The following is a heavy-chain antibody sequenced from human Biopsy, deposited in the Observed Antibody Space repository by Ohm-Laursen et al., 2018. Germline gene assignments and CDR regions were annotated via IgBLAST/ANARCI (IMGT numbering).Heavy chain of an antibody. CDR2: NIPILGTG. CDR3: ATKLTGYFHH. CDR1: GGTFSNYG. D-gene: IGHD3-9*01. Sequence: ASVKVSCKAPGGTFSNYGVNWVRQAPGQGLEWLGGNIPILGTGNYAQNFQDRVTVAADTSTSTATRELRSLRSDDTAVYYCATKLTGYFHHWGQGTLVIVSS. J-gene: IGHJ1*01. V-gene: IGHV1-69*06.